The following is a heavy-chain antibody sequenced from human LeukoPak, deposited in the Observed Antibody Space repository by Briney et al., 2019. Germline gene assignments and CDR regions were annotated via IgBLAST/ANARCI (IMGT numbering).Heavy chain of an antibody. D-gene: IGHD3-22*01. CDR1: GGSISSSNW. J-gene: IGHJ3*02. CDR2: IYHSGST. CDR3: ARDRGDSSGFATDRAHDAFDI. Sequence: SETLSLTCAVSGGSISSSNWWSWVRQPPGKGLEWIGEIYHSGSTNYNPSLKSRVTISVDKSKNQFSLKLSSVTAADTAVYYCARDRGDSSGFATDRAHDAFDIWGQGTMVTVSS. V-gene: IGHV4-4*02.